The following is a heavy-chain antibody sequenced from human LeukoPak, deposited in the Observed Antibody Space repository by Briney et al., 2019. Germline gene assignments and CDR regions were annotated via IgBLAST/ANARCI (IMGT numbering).Heavy chain of an antibody. CDR3: ARGLGGTGGYSSGYYHYYYYYYMDV. Sequence: SETLSLTCAVYGGSFSGYYWSWIRQPPGKGLEWIGEINHSGSTNYNPSLKSRVTISVDTSKNQFSLKLSSVTAAVTAVYYCARGLGGTGGYSSGYYHYYYYYYMDVWGKGTTVTVSS. D-gene: IGHD3-22*01. CDR2: INHSGST. J-gene: IGHJ6*03. CDR1: GGSFSGYY. V-gene: IGHV4-34*01.